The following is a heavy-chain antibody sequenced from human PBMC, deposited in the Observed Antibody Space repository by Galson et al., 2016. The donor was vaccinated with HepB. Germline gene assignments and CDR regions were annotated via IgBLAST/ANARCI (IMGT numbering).Heavy chain of an antibody. CDR1: GFIFGVYA. Sequence: SLRLSCAGSGFIFGVYAAHWVRQAPGKGLEFVSAISSNGRSTSYADSVTGRFTISRDNSRNRVFLQLGSLRAEDTAVYFCARGGYCGGGHCYGIARDGLGVWGQGTKVTVSS. CDR2: ISSNGRST. D-gene: IGHD2-15*01. J-gene: IGHJ3*01. CDR3: ARGGYCGGGHCYGIARDGLGV. V-gene: IGHV3-64*02.